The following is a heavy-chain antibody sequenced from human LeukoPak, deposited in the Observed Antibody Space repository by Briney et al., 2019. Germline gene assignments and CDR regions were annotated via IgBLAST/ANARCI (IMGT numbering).Heavy chain of an antibody. CDR1: GGSISSSSYY. Sequence: PSETLSLTCTVSGGSISSSSYYWGWIRQPPGKGLEWIGSIYYSGSTYYNPSLKSRVTISVDTSKNQFSLKLSSVTAADTAVYYCARRITIFSRGSLEDYWGQGTLVTVSS. CDR3: ARRITIFSRGSLEDY. V-gene: IGHV4-39*01. D-gene: IGHD3-3*01. J-gene: IGHJ4*02. CDR2: IYYSGST.